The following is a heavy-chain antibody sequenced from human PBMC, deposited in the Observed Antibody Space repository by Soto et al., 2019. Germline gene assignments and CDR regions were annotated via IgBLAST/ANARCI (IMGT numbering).Heavy chain of an antibody. CDR2: MNPYSGDT. CDR1: GYTFTNFH. CDR3: ARGSPGPVDH. J-gene: IGHJ4*02. D-gene: IGHD3-10*01. Sequence: QVQLVQSGAEVRKPGASVKVSCKASGYTFTNFHFNWVRQATGQGLEWIGGMNPYSGDTGYAQNFQRRVTMTRDTSIITAYKEMTSLTSDDTAVYYCARGSPGPVDHWGQGTPVTVSS. V-gene: IGHV1-8*02.